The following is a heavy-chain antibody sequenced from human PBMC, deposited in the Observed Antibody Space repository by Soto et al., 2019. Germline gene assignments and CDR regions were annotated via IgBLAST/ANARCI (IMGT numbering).Heavy chain of an antibody. CDR2: INPNSGGT. Sequence: XSVKVSCKASGYPFIGSYIHLVRQAPGQGLEWMGWINPNSGGTNYAQKFQGRVTMTRDTSISTAYMELSRLRSDDTAVYYCARDVSASSDLGWFDSWGQGTLVTVSS. D-gene: IGHD3-22*01. CDR1: GYPFIGSY. J-gene: IGHJ5*01. V-gene: IGHV1-2*02. CDR3: ARDVSASSDLGWFDS.